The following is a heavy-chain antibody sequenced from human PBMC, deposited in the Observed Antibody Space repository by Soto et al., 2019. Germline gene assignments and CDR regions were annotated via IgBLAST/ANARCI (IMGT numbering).Heavy chain of an antibody. CDR1: GGSISSGGYY. J-gene: IGHJ5*02. Sequence: TLSLTCTVSGGSISSGGYYWSWIRQHPGRGLEWIGYIYYSGSTYYNPSLKSRVTISVDTSKNQFSLELSSVTAADTAVYYCARAYYDILTGSLRWFDPWGQGTLVTVSS. V-gene: IGHV4-31*03. CDR2: IYYSGST. D-gene: IGHD3-9*01. CDR3: ARAYYDILTGSLRWFDP.